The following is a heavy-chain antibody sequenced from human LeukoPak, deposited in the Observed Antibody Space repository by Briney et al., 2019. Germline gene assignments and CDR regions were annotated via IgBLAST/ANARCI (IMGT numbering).Heavy chain of an antibody. D-gene: IGHD6-13*01. Sequence: GGSLRLSCAASGFAFSTYSMIWVRQAPGKGLEWVSYISPVSSTIYYADFAKGRLTISREDAKNSLYLQMNSLRAEDTAVYYCAKDLFYSSSWYERNGAFDIWGQGTMVTVSS. J-gene: IGHJ3*02. CDR2: ISPVSSTI. CDR3: AKDLFYSSSWYERNGAFDI. CDR1: GFAFSTYS. V-gene: IGHV3-48*04.